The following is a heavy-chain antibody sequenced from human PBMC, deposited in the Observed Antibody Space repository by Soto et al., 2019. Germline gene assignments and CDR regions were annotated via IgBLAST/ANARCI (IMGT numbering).Heavy chain of an antibody. D-gene: IGHD3-3*01. CDR1: GGSISSYY. J-gene: IGHJ4*02. CDR2: IYYSGST. V-gene: IGHV4-59*08. Sequence: SETLSLTCTVSGGSISSYYWSWIRQPPGKGLEWIGYIYYSGSTNYNPSLKSRVTISVDTSKNQFSLKLSSVTAADTAVYYCARYYDFWSGGFDYWGQGTLVTVSS. CDR3: ARYYDFWSGGFDY.